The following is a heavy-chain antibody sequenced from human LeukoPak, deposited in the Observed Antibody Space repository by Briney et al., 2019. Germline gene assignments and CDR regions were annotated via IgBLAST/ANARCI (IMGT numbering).Heavy chain of an antibody. V-gene: IGHV4-61*02. CDR1: GGSISSGSYY. CDR2: IYTSGST. J-gene: IGHJ4*02. CDR3: ARSDMVRGVLSKKFDY. D-gene: IGHD3-10*01. Sequence: SETLSLTCTVSGGSISSGSYYWSWIRQPAGKGLEWIVRIYTSGSTNYNPSLKSRVTISVDTSKNQFSLKLSSVTAADTAVYYCARSDMVRGVLSKKFDYWGQGTLVTVSS.